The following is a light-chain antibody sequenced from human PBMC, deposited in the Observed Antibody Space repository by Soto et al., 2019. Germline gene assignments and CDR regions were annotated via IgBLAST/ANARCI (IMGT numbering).Light chain of an antibody. Sequence: QAVVTQEPSLTVSPGGKVILTCGSTTGPVTTGHYPYWFQQKPGQAPRPLVYDTANIFSWTPVRFSGSLVGGKAALTLSGAQPEDEAEYYCLLSYRGDYVFGPGTKVTVV. J-gene: IGLJ1*01. V-gene: IGLV7-46*01. CDR1: TGPVTTGHY. CDR2: DTA. CDR3: LLSYRGDYV.